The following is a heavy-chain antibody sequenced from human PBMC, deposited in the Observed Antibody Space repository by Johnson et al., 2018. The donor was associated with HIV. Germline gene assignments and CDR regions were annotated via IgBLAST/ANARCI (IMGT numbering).Heavy chain of an antibody. CDR3: AITPIRTSDTGAFDV. V-gene: IGHV3-30*14. D-gene: IGHD4-23*01. Sequence: QVQLVESGGGVVQPGRSLRLSCAASGFTFSSYAMHWVRQAPGKGLAWVAVISYDGSNKYYADSVKGRLTISRDNAKNTLYLQMNSLRAEDTAVYYWAITPIRTSDTGAFDVWGQGTMVTVSS. CDR2: ISYDGSNK. J-gene: IGHJ3*01. CDR1: GFTFSSYA.